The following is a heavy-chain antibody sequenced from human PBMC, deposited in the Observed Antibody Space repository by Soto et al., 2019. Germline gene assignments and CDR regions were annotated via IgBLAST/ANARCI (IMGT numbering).Heavy chain of an antibody. CDR2: ISYDGTNK. J-gene: IGHJ4*02. Sequence: QVQLVESGGGVVQPGRSLRLSCAASGFSFSISPMHWVRQAPGKGPEWVALISYDGTNKFYADSVKGRFTISRDNSKSTLYLQVDSLRPEDAAVYYCARDPKTSGGQHWAFNYFDSWGQGTLSPSPQ. CDR3: ARDPKTSGGQHWAFNYFDS. V-gene: IGHV3-30-3*01. D-gene: IGHD7-27*01. CDR1: GFSFSISP.